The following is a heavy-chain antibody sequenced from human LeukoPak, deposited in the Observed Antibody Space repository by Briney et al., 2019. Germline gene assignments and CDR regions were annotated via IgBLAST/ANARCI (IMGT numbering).Heavy chain of an antibody. CDR1: GFTFDDYA. CDR3: ANSRTGTTAYFDY. Sequence: GGSLRLSCAASGFTFDDYAMHWVRQAPGKGLEWVSGISWNSGSIGYADSVKGRFTISRDNAKNSLYLQMNSLRAEDTAVYYCANSRTGTTAYFDYWGQGTLVTVSS. J-gene: IGHJ4*02. CDR2: ISWNSGSI. V-gene: IGHV3-9*01. D-gene: IGHD1-7*01.